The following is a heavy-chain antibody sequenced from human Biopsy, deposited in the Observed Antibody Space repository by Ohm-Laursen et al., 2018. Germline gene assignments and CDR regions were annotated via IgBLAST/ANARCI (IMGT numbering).Heavy chain of an antibody. V-gene: IGHV4-59*07. CDR1: GDSIARYY. Sequence: PSDTLSLTCTVSGDSIARYYWTWIRQSPGKGLEWIAYIYYSGRPNYNPSLKGRVVISVDRSRNQFFLKLTSATAADTAIYYCARGMRSSGWPYFDSWGQGTLVTVSS. J-gene: IGHJ4*02. CDR2: IYYSGRP. CDR3: ARGMRSSGWPYFDS. D-gene: IGHD6-19*01.